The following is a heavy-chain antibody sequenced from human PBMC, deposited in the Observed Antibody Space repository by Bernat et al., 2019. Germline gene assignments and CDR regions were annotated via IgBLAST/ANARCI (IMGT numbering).Heavy chain of an antibody. CDR3: ARDRGWYFDL. J-gene: IGHJ2*01. V-gene: IGHV3-7*01. CDR2: INQDGREK. Sequence: EVQLVESGGGLVQPGGCLRLSCGVSGITFSNYWMSWVRQAPGKGLEWVANINQDGREKNYAASVKCRFTISRDNAKNSLYVQMNSLRAEDTVVYYCARDRGWYFDLWGRGTLVTVSS. CDR1: GITFSNYW.